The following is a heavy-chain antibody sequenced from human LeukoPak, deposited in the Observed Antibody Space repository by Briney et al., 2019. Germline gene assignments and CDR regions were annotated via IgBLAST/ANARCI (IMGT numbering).Heavy chain of an antibody. Sequence: SVKVSCKASGGTFSNFAISWVRQAPGQGLEWMGGIIPIYGTPIYAQKFQGRVTITADESTSTAYMELSSLRSEDTAVYYCARQAFRTGMISADYWGQGTLVTVSS. J-gene: IGHJ4*02. CDR1: GGTFSNFA. D-gene: IGHD1-1*01. V-gene: IGHV1-69*13. CDR2: IIPIYGTP. CDR3: ARQAFRTGMISADY.